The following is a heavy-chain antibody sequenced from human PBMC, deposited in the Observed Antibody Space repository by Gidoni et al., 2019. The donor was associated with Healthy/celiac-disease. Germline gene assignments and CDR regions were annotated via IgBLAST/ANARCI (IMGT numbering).Heavy chain of an antibody. V-gene: IGHV3-11*01. CDR3: ARDRMGYYYFDY. J-gene: IGHJ4*02. CDR2: ISSSGSNI. D-gene: IGHD5-18*01. Sequence: QVQLVESGGGLVKPGGSLRLSCAASVLTFSDYYMSCIRPAPGKGLEWVSYISSSGSNIYYADSVKGRFTISRDNAKNSLYLQMNSLRAEDTAVYYCARDRMGYYYFDYWGQGTLVTVSS. CDR1: VLTFSDYY.